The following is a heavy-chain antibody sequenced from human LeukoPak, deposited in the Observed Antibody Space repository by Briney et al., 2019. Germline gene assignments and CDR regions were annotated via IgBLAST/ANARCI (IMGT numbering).Heavy chain of an antibody. Sequence: PGGSLRLSCAASGFTFSSYGMHWVRQAPGTGLEWVAVISYDGSNKYYADSVKGRFTISRDNSKNTLYLQMNSLRAEDTAVYYCAKDLSPMDGDYGFFSANAFDIWGQGTMVTVSS. D-gene: IGHD4-17*01. CDR2: ISYDGSNK. J-gene: IGHJ3*02. V-gene: IGHV3-30*18. CDR1: GFTFSSYG. CDR3: AKDLSPMDGDYGFFSANAFDI.